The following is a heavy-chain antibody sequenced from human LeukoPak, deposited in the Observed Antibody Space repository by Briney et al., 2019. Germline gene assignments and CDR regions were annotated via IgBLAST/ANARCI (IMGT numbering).Heavy chain of an antibody. CDR1: GFTFSNAW. Sequence: GGSLRLSCAASGFTFSNAWMTWVRQAPGKGLEWVGRIKSKRDGGTIDYAAPVKGRFTISRDDSKDALYLQMNSLKIEDAAVYYSTTVGSAWNFDYWRQGTLVTVSS. J-gene: IGHJ4*02. CDR3: TTVGSAWNFDY. V-gene: IGHV3-15*05. D-gene: IGHD6-25*01. CDR2: IKSKRDGGTI.